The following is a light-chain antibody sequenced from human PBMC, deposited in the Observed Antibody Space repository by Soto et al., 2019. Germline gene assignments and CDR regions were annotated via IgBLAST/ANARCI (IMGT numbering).Light chain of an antibody. CDR1: QSVGNN. Sequence: EIVGTQSPATLSVSPGERATLSCRASQSVGNNFAWYQQKPGQAPRLLIFATSTRATGVPARFSGSGSGTEFTLTISSLHSEDFAVYYCQQYGDWPLTFGGGAKVEIE. J-gene: IGKJ4*01. CDR3: QQYGDWPLT. V-gene: IGKV3-15*01. CDR2: ATS.